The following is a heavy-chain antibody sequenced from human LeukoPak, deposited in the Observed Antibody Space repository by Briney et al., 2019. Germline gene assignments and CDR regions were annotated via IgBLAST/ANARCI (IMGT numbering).Heavy chain of an antibody. D-gene: IGHD3-22*01. CDR1: GFTFSSYT. V-gene: IGHV3-53*01. CDR3: ARYHYDSSGYPYYFDY. Sequence: GGSLRLSCAASGFTFSSYTMHWVRQAPGQGLEWVSVIYSGGSTYYADSVKGRFTISRDNSKNTVFLQLNRLRAEDTAVYYCARYHYDSSGYPYYFDYWGQGTLVTVSS. J-gene: IGHJ4*02. CDR2: IYSGGST.